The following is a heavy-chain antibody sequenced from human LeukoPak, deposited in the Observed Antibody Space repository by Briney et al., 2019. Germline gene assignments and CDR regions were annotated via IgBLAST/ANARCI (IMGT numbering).Heavy chain of an antibody. D-gene: IGHD5-24*01. CDR3: ARQDNSGWNFDY. Sequence: ASVKVSCKASGYTFTGYYMHWVRQAPGQGLEWMGWINPNSGGTNYAQKFQGRVTMTRDTSISTAYMELSRLRSDDTAVYYCARQDNSGWNFDYWGQGTPVTVSS. J-gene: IGHJ4*02. CDR1: GYTFTGYY. CDR2: INPNSGGT. V-gene: IGHV1-2*02.